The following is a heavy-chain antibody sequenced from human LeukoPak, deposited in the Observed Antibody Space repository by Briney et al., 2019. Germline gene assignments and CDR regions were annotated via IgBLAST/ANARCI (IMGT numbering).Heavy chain of an antibody. CDR2: IYYSGST. D-gene: IGHD6-13*01. Sequence: SETLSLTCTVSGGSISSYYWSWIRQPPGKGLEWIGYIYYSGSTNYNPSLKSRVIISVDTSKNQFSLKLSSVTAADTAVYYCARGYSSSWYYFDYWGQGTLVTVSS. V-gene: IGHV4-59*01. CDR1: GGSISSYY. J-gene: IGHJ4*02. CDR3: ARGYSSSWYYFDY.